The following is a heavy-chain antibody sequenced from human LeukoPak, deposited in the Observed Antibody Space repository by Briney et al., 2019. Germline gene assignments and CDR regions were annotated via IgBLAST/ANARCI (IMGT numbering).Heavy chain of an antibody. D-gene: IGHD6-13*01. CDR2: IYPGDSDT. Sequence: GESLMISCKGSGYSFTSYWIGWVRQMPGKGLEWLGIIYPGDSDTRYSPSFQGQVTISADKSISTAYLQWSSLKASDTAMYYCARMAAAWNNWFDPWGEGTLVTVSS. V-gene: IGHV5-51*01. CDR1: GYSFTSYW. J-gene: IGHJ5*02. CDR3: ARMAAAWNNWFDP.